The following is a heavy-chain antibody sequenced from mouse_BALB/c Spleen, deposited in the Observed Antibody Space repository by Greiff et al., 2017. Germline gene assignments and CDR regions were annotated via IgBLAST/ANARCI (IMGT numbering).Heavy chain of an antibody. CDR1: GYSITSGYY. Sequence: EVQLQESGPGLVKPSQSLSLTCSVTGYSITSGYYWNWIRQFPGNKLEWMGYISYDGSNNYNPSLKNRISITRDTSKNQFFLKLNSVTTEDTATYYCAREPYYGYAMDYWGQGTSVTVSS. D-gene: IGHD1-1*01. CDR2: ISYDGSN. CDR3: AREPYYGYAMDY. J-gene: IGHJ4*01. V-gene: IGHV3-6*02.